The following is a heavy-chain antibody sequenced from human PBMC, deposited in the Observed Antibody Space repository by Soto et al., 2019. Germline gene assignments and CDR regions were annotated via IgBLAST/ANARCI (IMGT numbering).Heavy chain of an antibody. CDR2: IWYDGSNK. CDR3: ARARTPYGDIYSCDY. D-gene: IGHD4-17*01. J-gene: IGHJ4*02. Sequence: QVQLVESGVGVVQPGRSLRLSCAASGFTFSSYGMHWVRQAPGKGLEWVAVIWYDGSNKYYADYVKGRFTISRDNSKNTLYLQMNSLRAEDTAVYYCARARTPYGDIYSCDYWGQGALVTVSS. V-gene: IGHV3-33*01. CDR1: GFTFSSYG.